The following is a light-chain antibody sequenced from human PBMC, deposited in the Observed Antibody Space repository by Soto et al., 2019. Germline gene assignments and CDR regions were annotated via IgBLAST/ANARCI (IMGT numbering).Light chain of an antibody. J-gene: IGKJ5*01. V-gene: IGKV3-20*01. Sequence: EIVLTQSPGTLSLSPGERATLSCKTSQSRGSNFLAWYQHKPGQAPMLLIYASSKRATGVPCRFSGSASGTDFALTINRLEAEDFAVYYCQLYSISPHFGQGTRLEIK. CDR2: ASS. CDR3: QLYSISPH. CDR1: QSRGSNF.